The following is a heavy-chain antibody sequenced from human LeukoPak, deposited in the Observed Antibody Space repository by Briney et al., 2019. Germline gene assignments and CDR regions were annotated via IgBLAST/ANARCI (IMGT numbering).Heavy chain of an antibody. J-gene: IGHJ5*02. CDR2: INHGGST. CDR1: GGSLSGYY. Sequence: PSETLSLTCAVYGGSLSGYYWSWIRQPPGKGLEWIGQINHGGSTNYNPTLKSRVTISVDTSKNQFSLKLSSVTAADTAVYYCARGSNTMVRGVSITIDPWGQGTLVTVSS. D-gene: IGHD3-10*01. CDR3: ARGSNTMVRGVSITIDP. V-gene: IGHV4-34*01.